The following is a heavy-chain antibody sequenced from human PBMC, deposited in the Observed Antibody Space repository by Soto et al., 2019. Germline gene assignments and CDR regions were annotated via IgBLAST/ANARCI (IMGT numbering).Heavy chain of an antibody. D-gene: IGHD3-3*01. J-gene: IGHJ4*02. CDR2: IYHSGST. CDR1: DGSISSGGYS. Sequence: PSETLSLTCAVSDGSISSGGYSWSWIRQPPGKGLEWIGYIYHSGSTYYNPSLKSRVTISVDRSKSQFSLKLSSVTAADTAVYYCTRVQNWNFDSWGQGTLVTVSS. CDR3: TRVQNWNFDS. V-gene: IGHV4-30-2*01.